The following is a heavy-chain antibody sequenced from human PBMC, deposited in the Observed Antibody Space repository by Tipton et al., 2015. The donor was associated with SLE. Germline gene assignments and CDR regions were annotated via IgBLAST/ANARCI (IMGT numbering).Heavy chain of an antibody. CDR2: INPKSGAT. J-gene: IGHJ6*03. CDR1: GYTFTDHY. CDR3: AGTSGAHGEYGVGYEYYFYVDV. V-gene: IGHV1-2*02. Sequence: QSGPEVKKPGASVKVSCKASGYTFTDHYIHWVRQAPGQGLEWMGWINPKSGATTYAQKFLVRVTMTRETSISTAYMELSGLRSDDTAVYYCAGTSGAHGEYGVGYEYYFYVDVWGQGTTVTVSS. D-gene: IGHD4-17*01.